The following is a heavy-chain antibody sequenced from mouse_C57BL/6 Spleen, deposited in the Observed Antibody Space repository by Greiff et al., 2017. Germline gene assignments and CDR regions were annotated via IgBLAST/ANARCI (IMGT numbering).Heavy chain of an antibody. CDR1: GYTFTSYW. V-gene: IGHV1-53*01. J-gene: IGHJ2*01. CDR3: ARVRGYDGFDY. Sequence: QVQLQQPGTELVKPGASVKLSCKASGYTFTSYWMHWVKQRPGQGLEWIGNINPSNGGTNYNEKFKSQATLTVDKSSSTASMQLSSLTSEDSAVYYCARVRGYDGFDYWGQGTTLTVSS. CDR2: INPSNGGT. D-gene: IGHD2-2*01.